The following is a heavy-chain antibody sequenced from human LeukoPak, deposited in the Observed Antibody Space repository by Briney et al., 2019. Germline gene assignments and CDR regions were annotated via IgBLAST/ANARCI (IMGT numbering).Heavy chain of an antibody. Sequence: PSETLSLTCTVSGGSINNYYWSWIRQPPGKGLEWIGCVYDTGSTNYNPSLKSRVTISVDRSKNLFSLKLMSVTAADTAVYYCARAVEVATLHNWFGPWGLGALVTVSS. V-gene: IGHV4-59*12. J-gene: IGHJ5*02. CDR1: GGSINNYY. CDR3: ARAVEVATLHNWFGP. D-gene: IGHD5-24*01. CDR2: VYDTGST.